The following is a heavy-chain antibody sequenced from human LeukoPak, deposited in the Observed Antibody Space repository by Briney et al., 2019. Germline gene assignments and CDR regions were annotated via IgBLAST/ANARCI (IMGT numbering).Heavy chain of an antibody. J-gene: IGHJ4*02. D-gene: IGHD6-19*01. V-gene: IGHV5-51*01. CDR3: ARSWGIAVRAIHFDY. Sequence: LGESLKISCKGSGYSFTSYWIGWVRQMPGKGLEWMGIIYPGDSDTRYSPSFQGQVTISADKSISTAYLQWSSLKASDTAMYYCARSWGIAVRAIHFDYWGQGTLVTVSS. CDR2: IYPGDSDT. CDR1: GYSFTSYW.